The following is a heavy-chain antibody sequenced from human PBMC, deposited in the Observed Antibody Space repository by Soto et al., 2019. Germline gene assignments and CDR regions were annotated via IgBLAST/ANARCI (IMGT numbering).Heavy chain of an antibody. V-gene: IGHV1-69*06. D-gene: IGHD3-22*01. CDR2: IIPIFGTA. J-gene: IGHJ4*02. CDR1: GGTFSSYA. Sequence: QVQLVQSGAEVKKPGSSVKVSCKASGGTFSSYAISWVRQAPGQGLEWMGGIIPIFGTANYAQKFQGRVTITADKTTSTAYMELSSLRSEDKAVYYCARIGYYDSSGYQSFDYWGQGTLVTVSS. CDR3: ARIGYYDSSGYQSFDY.